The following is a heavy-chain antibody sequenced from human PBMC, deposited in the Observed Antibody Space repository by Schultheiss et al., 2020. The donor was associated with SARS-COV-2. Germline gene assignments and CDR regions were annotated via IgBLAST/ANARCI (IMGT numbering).Heavy chain of an antibody. D-gene: IGHD6-19*01. V-gene: IGHV3-33*08. CDR3: ARYSSGWFADY. CDR1: GFSFSTYV. Sequence: GGSLRLSCAASGFSFSTYVMNWVRQAPGKGLEWVAVIWYDGSNKYYADSVKGRFTISRDNSKNTLYLQMNSLRAEDTAVYYCARYSSGWFADYWGQGTLVTVSS. CDR2: IWYDGSNK. J-gene: IGHJ4*02.